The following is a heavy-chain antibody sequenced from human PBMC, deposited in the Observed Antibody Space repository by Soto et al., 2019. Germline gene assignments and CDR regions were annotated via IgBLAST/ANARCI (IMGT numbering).Heavy chain of an antibody. CDR1: GFTFSSYD. V-gene: IGHV3-13*01. J-gene: IGHJ3*02. D-gene: IGHD3-3*01. Sequence: EVQLVESGGGLVQPGRSLILYCAASGFTFSSYDMHWVRQATGKGLEWVSAIGTAGDTYYPGSVKGRFTISRENDKNTLYLQMNSMRARDTAVYYCARGQKNEFLSDYYTGNSAFNIWGQGTMVTVTS. CDR3: ARGQKNEFLSDYYTGNSAFNI. CDR2: IGTAGDT.